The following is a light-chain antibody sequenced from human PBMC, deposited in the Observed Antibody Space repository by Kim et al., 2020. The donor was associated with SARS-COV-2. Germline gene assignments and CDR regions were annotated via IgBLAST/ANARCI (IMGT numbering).Light chain of an antibody. CDR1: SSDVGNNY. Sequence: GQKITISCSGNSSDVGNNYVSWYQQQPGTDPKILIYYNDRRPSGRADQCSGSKYAASTALGITGVQTGEEDDYYCGTWDSSLSTGVFGGGTQLTVL. V-gene: IGLV1-51*01. J-gene: IGLJ3*02. CDR3: GTWDSSLSTGV. CDR2: YND.